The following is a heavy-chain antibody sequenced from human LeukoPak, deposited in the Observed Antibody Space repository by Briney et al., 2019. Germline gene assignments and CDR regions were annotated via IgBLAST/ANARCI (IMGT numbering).Heavy chain of an antibody. J-gene: IGHJ4*02. V-gene: IGHV4-34*01. CDR1: GGSFSSYY. CDR2: INHSGGI. Sequence: SETLSLPCAVYGGSFSSYYWGWIRQPPGKGLEWIGEINHSGGINYNPSLKSRVTISVDTPKNQFSLRLSSVTAADTAVYYCASERRYSSGRWDYYFDYWGQGTLVTVSP. D-gene: IGHD6-19*01. CDR3: ASERRYSSGRWDYYFDY.